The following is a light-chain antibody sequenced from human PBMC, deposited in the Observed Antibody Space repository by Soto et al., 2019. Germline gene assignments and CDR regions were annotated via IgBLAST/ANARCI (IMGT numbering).Light chain of an antibody. Sequence: QSVLTQPASVSGSPGQSITISCTGTSSDVGSYNLVSWYQQHPGKAPKLMIYEVSKRPSGVSNRFSGSKSGNTASLTISGLQAEDEADYYCCSYAGSSTFVSYVFGTGTKVTVL. V-gene: IGLV2-23*02. CDR2: EVS. CDR3: CSYAGSSTFVSYV. J-gene: IGLJ1*01. CDR1: SSDVGSYNL.